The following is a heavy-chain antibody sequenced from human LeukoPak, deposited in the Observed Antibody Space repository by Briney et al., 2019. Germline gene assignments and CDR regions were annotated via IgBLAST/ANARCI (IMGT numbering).Heavy chain of an antibody. CDR1: GYTFTSYD. CDR2: MNPNSGNT. CDR3: ARGSSSWADAFDI. J-gene: IGHJ3*02. V-gene: IGHV1-8*01. D-gene: IGHD6-13*01. Sequence: ASVKVSCKASGYTFTSYDINWVRHATGQGLEWMGWMNPNSGNTGYAQKFQGRVTMTRNTSISTAYMELSSLRSEDTAVYYCARGSSSWADAFDIWGQGTMVTVSS.